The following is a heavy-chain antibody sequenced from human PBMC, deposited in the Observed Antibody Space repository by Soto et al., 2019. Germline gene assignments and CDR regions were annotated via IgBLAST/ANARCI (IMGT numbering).Heavy chain of an antibody. Sequence: SETLSLTCAVSGGSISSSNWWSWVRQPPGKGLEWIGEIYHSGSTNYNPSLKSRVTISVDKSKNQFSLKLSSVTAADTAVYYCARDRSAPIAVAGTGRIIDYWGQGTLVTVSS. V-gene: IGHV4-4*02. CDR1: GGSISSSNW. CDR3: ARDRSAPIAVAGTGRIIDY. D-gene: IGHD6-19*01. J-gene: IGHJ4*02. CDR2: IYHSGST.